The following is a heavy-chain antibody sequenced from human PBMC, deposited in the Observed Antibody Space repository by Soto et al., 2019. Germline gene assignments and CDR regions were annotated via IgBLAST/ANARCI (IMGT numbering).Heavy chain of an antibody. CDR2: IVPIFGTT. V-gene: IGHV1-69*06. CDR3: ARDRHYYDSSGYYYYYFDY. J-gene: IGHJ4*02. D-gene: IGHD3-22*01. CDR1: GGTFGNYG. Sequence: SVKVSCKASGGTFGNYGINWVRQAPGQGLEWMGGIVPIFGTTNYAQNFQGRVSITADKSTGTAYMELNSLRSEDTAVYYCARDRHYYDSSGYYYYYFDYWAQGTLVTVSS.